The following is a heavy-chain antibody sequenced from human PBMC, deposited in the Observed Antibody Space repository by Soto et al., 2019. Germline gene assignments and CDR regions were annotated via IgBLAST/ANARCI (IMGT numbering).Heavy chain of an antibody. D-gene: IGHD6-19*01. J-gene: IGHJ4*02. CDR3: AIPPPIEVAGPDY. V-gene: IGHV4-39*02. Sequence: PSETLSLTCTVSGGSISGSPYHWGWIRQPPGKGLEWIGSIDDSGKVYYNPSLTGRATLLVDTSKNRFSLNLNSVTAADTAVYYCAIPPPIEVAGPDYWGQGTLVTVS. CDR2: IDDSGKV. CDR1: GGSISGSPYH.